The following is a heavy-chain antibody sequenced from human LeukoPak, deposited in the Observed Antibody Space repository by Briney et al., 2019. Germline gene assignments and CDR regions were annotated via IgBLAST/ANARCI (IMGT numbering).Heavy chain of an antibody. CDR2: IIGSSGDT. Sequence: GGSLRLSCAASGFSLTNFAMSWVRQAPGKGLEWVSLIIGSSGDTFYADSVKGRFTISRDNSKNRLYLQMNSLRAEDTALYYCAKGAYDYIEMGYFDYWGQGTLVSVSS. V-gene: IGHV3-23*01. J-gene: IGHJ4*02. CDR3: AKGAYDYIEMGYFDY. CDR1: GFSLTNFA. D-gene: IGHD5-12*01.